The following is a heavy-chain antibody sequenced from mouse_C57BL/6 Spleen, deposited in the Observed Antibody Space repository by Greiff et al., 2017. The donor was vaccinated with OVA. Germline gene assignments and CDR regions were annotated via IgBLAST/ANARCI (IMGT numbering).Heavy chain of an antibody. CDR1: GYTFTSYW. Sequence: QVQLQQPGAELVKPGASVKLSCKASGYTFTSYWMHWVKQRPGQGLEWIGMIRPNSGSTNYKEKFTSKATLTVDKSSSTAYMQLSSLTSEDSAVYNCARGYSTLDYWGQGTTLTVSS. J-gene: IGHJ2*01. CDR3: ARGYSTLDY. D-gene: IGHD2-14*01. V-gene: IGHV1-64*01. CDR2: IRPNSGST.